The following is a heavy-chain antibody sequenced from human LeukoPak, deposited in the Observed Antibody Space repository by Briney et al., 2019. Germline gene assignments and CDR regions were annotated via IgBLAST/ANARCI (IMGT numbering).Heavy chain of an antibody. V-gene: IGHV2-5*01. Sequence: SGPTLVNPTQTLTLTCTFSGFSFSTSGVGVGWIRQSPGKALEWLALIYWNDDNRYSPSLKSRLTITKDTSKNQVVLTMTNMDPVDTATYYCAHYGDYRFMYYFDYWGQGTLVTVSS. J-gene: IGHJ4*02. CDR3: AHYGDYRFMYYFDY. D-gene: IGHD4-17*01. CDR2: IYWNDDN. CDR1: GFSFSTSGVG.